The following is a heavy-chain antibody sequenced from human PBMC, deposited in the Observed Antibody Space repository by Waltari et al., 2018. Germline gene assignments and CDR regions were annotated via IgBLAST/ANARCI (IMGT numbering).Heavy chain of an antibody. J-gene: IGHJ4*02. Sequence: QVQLVQSGAEVKKPGASVKVSCKASGYTFTGYYIHWVRQAPGQGLEGMGGINPNSGGANYARMFQGRVTMTRDTSVSTAYMDLSRLRSDDTAVYYCARGENYYDTSGYYYYWGQGTLVTVSS. CDR2: INPNSGGA. CDR3: ARGENYYDTSGYYYY. D-gene: IGHD3-22*01. CDR1: GYTFTGYY. V-gene: IGHV1-2*02.